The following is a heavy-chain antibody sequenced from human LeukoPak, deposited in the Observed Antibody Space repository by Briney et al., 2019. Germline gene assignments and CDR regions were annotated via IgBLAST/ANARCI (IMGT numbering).Heavy chain of an antibody. Sequence: PGGSLSLSCSASGFTCSSYSMNWVRQAPGKGLEWFSYISSSSSTFSYADSVKVRLTIARDNAKTSLYLQLNSLRAEDTAVYYCARVFMFDFWSGYRPGGPDAFDIWGQGTMVTVSS. J-gene: IGHJ3*02. CDR3: ARVFMFDFWSGYRPGGPDAFDI. CDR1: GFTCSSYS. CDR2: ISSSSSTF. D-gene: IGHD3-3*01. V-gene: IGHV3-48*04.